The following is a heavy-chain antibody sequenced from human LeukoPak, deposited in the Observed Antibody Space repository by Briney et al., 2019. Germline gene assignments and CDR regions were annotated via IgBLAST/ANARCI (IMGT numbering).Heavy chain of an antibody. D-gene: IGHD1-14*01. CDR2: ISGGVPST. Sequence: GGSLRLSCAASGYPFSTYAMIWVRQAPGKGPEWVSAISGGVPSTYYADSVKGRFTISRDNSKNTLYLQMNSLRAEDTALYYCAKLTVTRYFDYWGQGTLVTVSS. CDR1: GYPFSTYA. CDR3: AKLTVTRYFDY. V-gene: IGHV3-23*01. J-gene: IGHJ4*02.